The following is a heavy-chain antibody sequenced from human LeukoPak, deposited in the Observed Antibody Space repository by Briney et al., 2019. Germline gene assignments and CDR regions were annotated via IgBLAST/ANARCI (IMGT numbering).Heavy chain of an antibody. CDR3: ARDAYFMVRGVTGDFDY. V-gene: IGHV1-2*02. D-gene: IGHD3-10*01. CDR1: GYTFVGYY. J-gene: IGHJ4*02. Sequence: GASVKVSCKPSGYTFVGYYLRWVRQAPGQGLEWMAWIDPYTGNTHYAQKFQGRVTMTRDTSISTAYMELSRLRSDDTAVYYCARDAYFMVRGVTGDFDYWGQGTLVTVSS. CDR2: IDPYTGNT.